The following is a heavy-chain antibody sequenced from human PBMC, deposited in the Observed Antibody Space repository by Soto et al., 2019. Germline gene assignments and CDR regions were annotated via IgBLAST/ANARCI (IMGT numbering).Heavy chain of an antibody. J-gene: IGHJ6*03. D-gene: IGHD3-10*01. CDR1: GFTFSSYS. V-gene: IGHV3-48*01. CDR3: ARRGVYTYYYYMDV. Sequence: GGSLRLSCAASGFTFSSYSRNWVRQAPGKGLEWVSYISSSSSTIYYADSVKGRFTISRDNAKNSLYLQMNSLRAEDTAVYYCARRGVYTYYYYMDVWGKGTTVTVSS. CDR2: ISSSSSTI.